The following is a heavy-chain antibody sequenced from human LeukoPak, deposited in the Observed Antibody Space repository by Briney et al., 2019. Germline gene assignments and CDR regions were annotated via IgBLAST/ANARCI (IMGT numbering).Heavy chain of an antibody. V-gene: IGHV4-59*01. D-gene: IGHD4-23*01. CDR2: IYYSGST. CDR1: GGSIRSYY. J-gene: IGHJ4*02. CDR3: GRVERLQWYHFDY. Sequence: PSETLSLTCTVSGGSIRSYYWSWIRQPPGRGLEWIGYIYYSGSTNYHRSLKSRVTISVDTSKNQFSLNLRSVTAADPAVYYCGRVERLQWYHFDYGGQGTLVPVSS.